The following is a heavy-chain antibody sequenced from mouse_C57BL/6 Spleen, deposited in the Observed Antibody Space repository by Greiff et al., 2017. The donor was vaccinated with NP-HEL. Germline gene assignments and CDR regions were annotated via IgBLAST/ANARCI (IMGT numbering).Heavy chain of an antibody. D-gene: IGHD2-1*01. J-gene: IGHJ2*01. Sequence: VQLQQPGAELVMPGASVKLSCKASGYTFTSYWMHWVKQRPGQGLEWIGEIDPSDSYTNYNQKFKGKSTLTVDKSSSTAYMQLSSLTSEDSAVYYCARYGKDYCDYWGQGTTLTVSS. CDR3: ARYGKDYCDY. V-gene: IGHV1-69*01. CDR1: GYTFTSYW. CDR2: IDPSDSYT.